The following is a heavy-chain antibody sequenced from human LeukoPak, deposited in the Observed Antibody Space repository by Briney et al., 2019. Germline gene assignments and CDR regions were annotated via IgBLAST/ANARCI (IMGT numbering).Heavy chain of an antibody. Sequence: SETLSLTCAVYGGSFSGYYWSWIRQPPGKGLEWIGEINHSGSTNYNPSLKSRVTISVDTSKNQFSLKLSSVTDADTAVYYCARTTMIVELTRGQFDYWGQGTLVTVSS. J-gene: IGHJ4*02. D-gene: IGHD3-22*01. V-gene: IGHV4-34*01. CDR2: INHSGST. CDR3: ARTTMIVELTRGQFDY. CDR1: GGSFSGYY.